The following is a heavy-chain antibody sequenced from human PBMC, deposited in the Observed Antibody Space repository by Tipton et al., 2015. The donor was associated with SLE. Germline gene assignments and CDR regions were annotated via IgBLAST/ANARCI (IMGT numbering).Heavy chain of an antibody. D-gene: IGHD3-16*01. CDR2: IKGDGSTT. CDR3: VKDPWGSGLI. Sequence: SLRLSCVGSGFTFSSQYIHWVRQSPGKGLLWVAHIKGDGSTTTYADSVKGRFIISRDNAENTVYLQMNSLRAEDTAVYYCVKDPWGSGLIWGQGTMVTVSS. CDR1: GFTFSSQY. J-gene: IGHJ3*02. V-gene: IGHV3-74*03.